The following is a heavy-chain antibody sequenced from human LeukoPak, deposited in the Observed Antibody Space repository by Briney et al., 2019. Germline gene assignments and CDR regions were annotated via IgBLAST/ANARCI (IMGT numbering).Heavy chain of an antibody. CDR1: GDDISSSNW. CDR2: VYHSGST. D-gene: IGHD6-13*01. V-gene: IGHV4-4*02. Sequence: SGTLSLTCSVSGDDISSSNWWTWVRQPPQKGLEWIGEVYHSGSTNYNPSLKSRIYMSVDTSKNQFSLKLSSVTAADTAVYYCARGIVQQLHIRYYFDYWGQGTLVTVSS. CDR3: ARGIVQQLHIRYYFDY. J-gene: IGHJ4*02.